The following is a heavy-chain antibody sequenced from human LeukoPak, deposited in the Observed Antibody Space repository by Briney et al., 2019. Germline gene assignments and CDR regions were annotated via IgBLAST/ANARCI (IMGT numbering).Heavy chain of an antibody. CDR1: GDSVSSNSAA. J-gene: IGHJ4*02. CDR3: ARYTSSWYLDY. D-gene: IGHD6-13*01. V-gene: IGHV6-1*01. Sequence: SQTLSLTCVISGDSVSSNSAAWNWIRPSPSIGLEWLGRTYYRSKWYSDYAVSLKSRITISPDTSKNQFSLQLNSVTPEDTAVYYCARYTSSWYLDYWGQGTLVTVSS. CDR2: TYYRSKWYS.